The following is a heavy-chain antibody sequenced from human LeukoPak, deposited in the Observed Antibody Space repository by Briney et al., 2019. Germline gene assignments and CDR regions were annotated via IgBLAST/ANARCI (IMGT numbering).Heavy chain of an antibody. CDR2: ISYSGST. D-gene: IGHD4-23*01. V-gene: IGHV4-39*01. J-gene: IGHJ4*02. CDR3: ARRTRVGNTGVYFDY. CDR1: GGSISSYF. Sequence: PSETLSLTCTISGGSISSYFWTWIRQPPGTGLEWIGSISYSGSTYYNPSLKSRVTISVDTSKNQFSLKLSSVTATDKAVYYCARRTRVGNTGVYFDYWGQGTLVTVSS.